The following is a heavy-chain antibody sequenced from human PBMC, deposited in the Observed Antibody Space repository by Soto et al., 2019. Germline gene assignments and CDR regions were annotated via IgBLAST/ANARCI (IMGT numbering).Heavy chain of an antibody. V-gene: IGHV3-30-3*01. Sequence: GGSLRLSCAASGFTVSSNYMSWVRQAPGKGLEWVAVISYDGSNKYYADSVKGRFTISRDNSKNTLYLQMNSLRAEDTAVYYCARDRLGYSYCLNWFDPWGQVTLVTVPS. CDR3: ARDRLGYSYCLNWFDP. CDR1: GFTVSSNY. D-gene: IGHD5-18*01. CDR2: ISYDGSNK. J-gene: IGHJ5*02.